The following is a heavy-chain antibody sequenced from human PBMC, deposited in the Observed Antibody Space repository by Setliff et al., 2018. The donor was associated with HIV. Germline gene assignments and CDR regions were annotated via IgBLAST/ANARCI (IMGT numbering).Heavy chain of an antibody. D-gene: IGHD3-22*01. V-gene: IGHV3-30*02. J-gene: IGHJ4*02. CDR1: GFTFSSYG. Sequence: GSLRLSCAASGFTFSSYGMHWVRQAPGKGLEWVAFIRYNGNKRDYADSVKGRFTISRDNSKHTLKLQMNSLRAVDTAVYYCATTHHYARSGYYGWGQGTLVTVSS. CDR3: ATTHHYARSGYYG. CDR2: IRYNGNKR.